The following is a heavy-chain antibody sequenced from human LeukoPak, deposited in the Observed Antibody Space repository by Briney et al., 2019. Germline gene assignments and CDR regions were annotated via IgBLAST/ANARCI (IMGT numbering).Heavy chain of an antibody. CDR1: GFAFDNFA. CDR2: ISYDGNDK. Sequence: GGSLRLSCAASGFAFDNFAMHWVRQAPGKGPEWLAFISYDGNDKFYGDFMKGRLFVYRDNAKDTLYLQLMSLTPEDTAVYYCARDALSAEYSSSSDDYWGQGTLVTVSS. CDR3: ARDALSAEYSSSSDDY. J-gene: IGHJ4*02. V-gene: IGHV3-30*03. D-gene: IGHD6-13*01.